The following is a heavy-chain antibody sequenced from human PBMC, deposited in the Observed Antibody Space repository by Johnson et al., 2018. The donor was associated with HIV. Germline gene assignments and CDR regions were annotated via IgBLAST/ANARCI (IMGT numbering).Heavy chain of an antibody. CDR2: IYSGGST. J-gene: IGHJ3*02. Sequence: VQLVESGGGLIQPGGSLRLSCAASGFTVSSNYMSWVRQAPGKGLEWVSVIYSGGSTYYADSVKGRFTISRENAKNSLYLQMNSLRAGDTAVYYCARGVHRTYYDSSGYSLWAFDIWGQGTMVTVSS. D-gene: IGHD3-22*01. CDR3: ARGVHRTYYDSSGYSLWAFDI. V-gene: IGHV3-53*01. CDR1: GFTVSSNY.